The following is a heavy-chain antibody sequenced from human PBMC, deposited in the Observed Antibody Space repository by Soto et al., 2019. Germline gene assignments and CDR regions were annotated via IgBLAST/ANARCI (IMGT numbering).Heavy chain of an antibody. V-gene: IGHV4-34*01. CDR3: ARMTVWFGNYYFDY. CDR1: GGSFSGYY. Sequence: QVQLQQWGAGLLKPSETLSLTCAVYGGSFSGYYWSWIRQPPGKGLEWIGEINHSRSTNYNPSLKSRVTISVDTSKNQFSLKLSSVTAADTAVYYCARMTVWFGNYYFDYWGQGTLVTVSS. CDR2: INHSRST. J-gene: IGHJ4*02. D-gene: IGHD3-10*01.